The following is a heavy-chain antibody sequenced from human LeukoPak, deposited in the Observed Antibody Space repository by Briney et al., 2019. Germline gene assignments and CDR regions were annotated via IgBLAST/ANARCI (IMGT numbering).Heavy chain of an antibody. CDR1: GFTFSSYA. CDR3: VRGSLASGVVVYYYYYLDV. Sequence: GGSLRHSCAASGFTFSSYAMHWVRQAPGKGLEWVAVISYDGSNKYYADSVKGRFTISRDNSKNTLYLQMNSLRAEDTAVYYCVRGSLASGVVVYYYYYLDVWGKGTTVTVSS. V-gene: IGHV3-30-3*01. CDR2: ISYDGSNK. J-gene: IGHJ6*03. D-gene: IGHD3-3*01.